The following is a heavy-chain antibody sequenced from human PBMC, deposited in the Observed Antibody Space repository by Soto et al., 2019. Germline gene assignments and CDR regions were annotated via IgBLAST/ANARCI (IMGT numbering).Heavy chain of an antibody. Sequence: SVKVSCKTSGGTFSSYAISWVRQAPGQGLEWMGGIVPLFRTTNYAQKFQGRVTITADTSTYTXXXXXXXXXXXDTAVYYCARGGYSSTWSNLLDRSGLDVWGQGTTVTVSS. CDR1: GGTFSSYA. CDR3: ARGGYSSTWSNLLDRSGLDV. CDR2: IVPLFRTT. D-gene: IGHD6-13*01. J-gene: IGHJ6*02. V-gene: IGHV1-69*06.